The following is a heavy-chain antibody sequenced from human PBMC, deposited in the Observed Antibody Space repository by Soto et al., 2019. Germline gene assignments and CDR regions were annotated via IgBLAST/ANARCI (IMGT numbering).Heavy chain of an antibody. CDR2: ISRSGGRT. CDR1: GCTFSHHD. J-gene: IGHJ4*02. Sequence: GGSLRLSCAASGCTFSHHDIRWVRQAPGKVLDWVSAISRSGGRTHYADSVKGRFTISRDNSKNSLSLQMNSLRAEDTAVYHCAKGLSSASAFDSWGQGALVTVSS. V-gene: IGHV3-23*01. D-gene: IGHD3-22*01. CDR3: AKGLSSASAFDS.